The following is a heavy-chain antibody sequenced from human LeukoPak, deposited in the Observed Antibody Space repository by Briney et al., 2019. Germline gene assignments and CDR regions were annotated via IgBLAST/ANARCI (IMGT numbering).Heavy chain of an antibody. J-gene: IGHJ3*02. V-gene: IGHV4-39*01. CDR1: GGSISSSSYY. D-gene: IGHD1-26*01. CDR3: ARSVGAFDI. CDR2: IYYSGST. Sequence: PSETLSLTCTASGGSISSSSYYWGWIRQPPGKGLEWIGSIYYSGSTYYNPSLKSRVTISVDTSKNQFSLKLSSVTAADTAVYYCARSVGAFDIWGQGIMVTVSS.